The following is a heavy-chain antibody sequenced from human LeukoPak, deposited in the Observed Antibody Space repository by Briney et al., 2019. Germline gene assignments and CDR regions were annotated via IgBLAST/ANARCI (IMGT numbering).Heavy chain of an antibody. CDR1: GFTFNNYG. J-gene: IGHJ4*02. CDR3: ARRAGAYSHPYDY. D-gene: IGHD4/OR15-4a*01. Sequence: GGSLRLSCAASGFTFNNYGMSWVRQAPGKGLERVSFIYSGSTHYSDSVKGRFTISRDNSKNTLYLQMNSLRAEDTAVYYCARRAGAYSHPYDYWGQGTLVTVSS. V-gene: IGHV3-53*01. CDR2: IYSGST.